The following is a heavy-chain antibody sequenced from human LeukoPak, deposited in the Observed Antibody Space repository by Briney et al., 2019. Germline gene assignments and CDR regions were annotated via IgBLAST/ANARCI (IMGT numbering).Heavy chain of an antibody. D-gene: IGHD5-18*01. CDR1: GFSFSNFG. Sequence: GGSLRLSCAASGFSFSNFGMSWARKPQGKGLEWFSALGGSGVTTYYADSVKGRFTITRDNAKNSLYLQMNSLRAEDTAVYYCARDRRYGYYFDYWGQGILVTVSS. CDR3: ARDRRYGYYFDY. V-gene: IGHV3-23*01. J-gene: IGHJ4*02. CDR2: LGGSGVTT.